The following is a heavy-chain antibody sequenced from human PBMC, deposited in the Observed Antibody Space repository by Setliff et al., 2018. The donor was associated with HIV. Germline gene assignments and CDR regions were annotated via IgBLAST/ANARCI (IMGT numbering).Heavy chain of an antibody. CDR1: GFNFRSYG. Sequence: GGSLRLSCVASGFNFRSYGMTWVRQAPGKGLDWVAHIGSSNHGIHYTASVQGRFTVSRDNANNLLFLQMNSLRTEDTAVYYCARSGGDCSGISCYSLWFDPWGHGTLVTVSS. D-gene: IGHD2-15*01. CDR2: IGSSNHGI. J-gene: IGHJ5*02. V-gene: IGHV3-48*04. CDR3: ARSGGDCSGISCYSLWFDP.